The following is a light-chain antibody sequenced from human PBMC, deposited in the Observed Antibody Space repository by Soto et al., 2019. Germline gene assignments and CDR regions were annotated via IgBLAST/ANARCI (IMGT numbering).Light chain of an antibody. CDR2: GAS. Sequence: EIVLTQSPGTLSLSPGERATLSCRGSQSVSSSYLAWYQQKPGQAPRLLIYGASSRATGIPDRFSGSGSGTDFTLTISRLEPEDFAVYYCQQYGSSPPTFGQGTKVEIE. V-gene: IGKV3-20*01. CDR1: QSVSSSY. J-gene: IGKJ1*01. CDR3: QQYGSSPPT.